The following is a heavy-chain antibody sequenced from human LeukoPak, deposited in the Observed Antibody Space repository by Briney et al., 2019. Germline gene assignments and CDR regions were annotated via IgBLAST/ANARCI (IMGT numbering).Heavy chain of an antibody. J-gene: IGHJ5*02. Sequence: PGGSLRLSCVASGFTFNNYWMSWVRLAPGKGLEWVANIKQDGSDKYYVGSVKGRFTISKDNAKNSLFLQMNSLRAEDTAVYYCARDRGRGFDPWGQGTLVTVSS. CDR2: IKQDGSDK. CDR1: GFTFNNYW. V-gene: IGHV3-7*01. CDR3: ARDRGRGFDP. D-gene: IGHD3-10*01.